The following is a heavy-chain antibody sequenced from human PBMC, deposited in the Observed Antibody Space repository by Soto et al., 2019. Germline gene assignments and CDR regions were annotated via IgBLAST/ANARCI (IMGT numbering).Heavy chain of an antibody. V-gene: IGHV1-69*02. CDR2: IIPILGIA. Sequence: QVQLVQSGAEVKKPGSSVKVSCKASGGTFSSYTISWVRQAPGQGLEWMGRIIPILGIANYAQKFQGRVTITADKSTSTADMELSSLRSEDTAVYYCAKITGIVVADCWGMDVWGQGTTVTVSS. CDR3: AKITGIVVADCWGMDV. J-gene: IGHJ6*02. CDR1: GGTFSSYT. D-gene: IGHD3-22*01.